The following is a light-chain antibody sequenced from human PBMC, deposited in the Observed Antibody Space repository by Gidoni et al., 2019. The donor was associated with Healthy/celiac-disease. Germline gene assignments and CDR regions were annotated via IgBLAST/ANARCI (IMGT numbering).Light chain of an antibody. J-gene: IGKJ3*01. CDR1: QSLLPSNGYNY. CDR3: MQALQTPLT. CDR2: LGS. Sequence: ILLAASRLSLLVTTGETASISCRSSQSLLPSNGYNYLDWYLQKPGQSPQLLIYLGSNRASGVPDRFSGSGSGTDFTLKISRVEAEDVGVYYCMQALQTPLTFGPGTKVDIK. V-gene: IGKV2-28*01.